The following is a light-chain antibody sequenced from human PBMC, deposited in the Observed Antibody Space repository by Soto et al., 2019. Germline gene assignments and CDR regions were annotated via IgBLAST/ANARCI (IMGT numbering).Light chain of an antibody. CDR3: QQNDNLPPT. CDR2: DAS. CDR1: QDISNY. J-gene: IGKJ2*01. V-gene: IGKV1-33*01. Sequence: DIQMTQSPSSLSASVGDRVTITCQASQDISNYLNWYQQQPGKAPKLLIYDASNLETGVPSRFSGSGSGTDFTFTISSLQPEDISTYYCQQNDNLPPTFGQGTMLEIK.